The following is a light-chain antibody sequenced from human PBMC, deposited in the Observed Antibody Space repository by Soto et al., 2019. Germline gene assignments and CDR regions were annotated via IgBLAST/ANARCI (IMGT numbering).Light chain of an antibody. CDR1: QSVSSSY. V-gene: IGKV3-20*01. J-gene: IGKJ1*01. CDR2: GAS. Sequence: EIVLTQSPGTLSLSPGERATLSCRASQSVSSSYLAWYQQKPGQAPRLLIYGASSRATGIPDRFSGSGSGTDFNLTISRLEPEDFAVYYCQQYGSSPGTFGQVTKVEI. CDR3: QQYGSSPGT.